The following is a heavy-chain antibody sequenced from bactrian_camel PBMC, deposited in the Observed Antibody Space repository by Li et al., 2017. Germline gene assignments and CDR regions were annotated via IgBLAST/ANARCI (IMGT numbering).Heavy chain of an antibody. J-gene: IGHJ4*01. CDR2: IYTADNIT. Sequence: QVQLVESGGGSVQAGGSLRLSCVASGNIYSSTYMAWFRQAPGKEREGVASIYTADNITYYADSVKGRFTISQDNAKNNLYLQMDSLKPEDTAMYTCAAVPRGFGTWGTDEDNYWGQGTQVTVS. CDR3: AAVPRGFGTWGTDEDNY. D-gene: IGHD6*01. CDR1: GNIYSSTY. V-gene: IGHV3-2*01.